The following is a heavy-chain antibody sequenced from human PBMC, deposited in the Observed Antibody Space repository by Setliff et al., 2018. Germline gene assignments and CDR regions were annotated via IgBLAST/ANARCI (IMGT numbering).Heavy chain of an antibody. D-gene: IGHD2-21*01. V-gene: IGHV1-2*02. CDR3: VLYGPVLGIE. Sequence: ASVKVSCKASGYIFKSYYIHWVRQAPGQGPEWMGWVNPNSGGTNYAPEFQGRVTMTRDMSITTAYMELRSLRFDDTSLYYCVLYGPVLGIEWGQGTLVTVSS. CDR1: GYIFKSYY. J-gene: IGHJ4*02. CDR2: VNPNSGGT.